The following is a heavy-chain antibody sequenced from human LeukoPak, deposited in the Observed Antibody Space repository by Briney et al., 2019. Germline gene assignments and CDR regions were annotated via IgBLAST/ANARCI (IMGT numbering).Heavy chain of an antibody. CDR3: ARTLNYYGSGSYLGAY. D-gene: IGHD3-10*01. CDR2: ISAYNGNT. CDR1: GYTFTSYG. J-gene: IGHJ4*02. Sequence: GASVKLSCKASGYTFTSYGISWVRQGPGQGLEWMGWISAYNGNTNYAQKLQGRVTMTTDTSTSTAYMELRSMRSYDTAVYYCARTLNYYGSGSYLGAYWGQGPLVTVSS. V-gene: IGHV1-18*01.